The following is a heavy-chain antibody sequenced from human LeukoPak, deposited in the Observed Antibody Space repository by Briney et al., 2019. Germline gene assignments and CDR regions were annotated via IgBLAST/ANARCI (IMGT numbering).Heavy chain of an antibody. J-gene: IGHJ6*03. CDR3: ARQGTYDFSMDV. D-gene: IGHD3-10*01. CDR2: IYPGDSET. V-gene: IGHV5-51*01. CDR1: GYRFTRYW. Sequence: GESLKISCQGPGYRFTRYWIGWVRQLPGKGLEWTGIIYPGDSETRYSPSFQGQVTISADKSISTAYLQWSSLKAADTAMYYCARQGTYDFSMDVWGKGTRVTVSS.